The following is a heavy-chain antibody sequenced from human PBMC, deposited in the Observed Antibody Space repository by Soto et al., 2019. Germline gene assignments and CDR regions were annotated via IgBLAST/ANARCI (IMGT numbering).Heavy chain of an antibody. CDR1: GFTFSSYW. CDR2: INSDGSST. Sequence: GGSLRLSCAASGFTFSSYWMHWVRQAPGKGLVWVSHINSDGSSTSYADSVKGRFTISRDNAKNTLYLQMNSLRAEDTAVYYCARELKIGRYSYYDYWGQGTLVTVSS. CDR3: ARELKIGRYSYYDY. D-gene: IGHD5-18*01. J-gene: IGHJ4*02. V-gene: IGHV3-74*01.